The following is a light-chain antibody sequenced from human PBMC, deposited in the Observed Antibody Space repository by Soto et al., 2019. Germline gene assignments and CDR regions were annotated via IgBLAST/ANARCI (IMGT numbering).Light chain of an antibody. Sequence: DIQMTQSPSTLSASVGDRVTITCRASQSISTWLAWFQQKPGKAPDLLTHDASSLESGVPSRFSGRGSGTEFTLTISSLQPDDFATYYCQHYNSYPYTLGQGTKVDIK. V-gene: IGKV1-5*01. CDR2: DAS. J-gene: IGKJ2*01. CDR3: QHYNSYPYT. CDR1: QSISTW.